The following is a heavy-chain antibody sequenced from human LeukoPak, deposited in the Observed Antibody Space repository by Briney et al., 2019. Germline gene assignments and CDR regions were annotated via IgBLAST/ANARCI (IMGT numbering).Heavy chain of an antibody. Sequence: GGSLRLSCTASGFTFGDYAMSWVRQAPGKGLEWVGFIRSKAYGGTTEYAASVKGRFTISRDDSKSIAYLQMNSLKTEDTALYYCTRGSRDGYNCDYWGQGTLVTVSS. CDR2: IRSKAYGGTT. V-gene: IGHV3-49*04. D-gene: IGHD5-24*01. CDR1: GFTFGDYA. CDR3: TRGSRDGYNCDY. J-gene: IGHJ4*02.